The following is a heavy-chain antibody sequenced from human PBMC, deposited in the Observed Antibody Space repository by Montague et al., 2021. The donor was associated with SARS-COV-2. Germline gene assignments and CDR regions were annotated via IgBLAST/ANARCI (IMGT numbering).Heavy chain of an antibody. CDR3: ARGTKGVFPYDYDSSGYARDF. V-gene: IGHV4-34*01. CDR2: INHSGST. Sequence: SETLSLTCAVYGGSFSGYYWSWIRQPPGKGLEWIGEINHSGSTKYNPSLKSRVTISVDTSKNQFSLKLSSVTVADTAVYYCARGTKGVFPYDYDSSGYARDFWGQGTLVTVSS. CDR1: GGSFSGYY. J-gene: IGHJ4*02. D-gene: IGHD3-22*01.